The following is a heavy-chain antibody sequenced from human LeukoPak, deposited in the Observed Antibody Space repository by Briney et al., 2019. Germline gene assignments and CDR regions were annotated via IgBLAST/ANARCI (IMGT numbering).Heavy chain of an antibody. V-gene: IGHV3-74*01. J-gene: IGHJ4*02. CDR1: GFTFSNYW. CDR2: INSDGINT. D-gene: IGHD7-27*01. CDR3: ARDHTGEEH. Sequence: GGSLRLSCAASGFTFSNYWMHWVRQAPGKGLVWVSRINSDGINTSYADSVKGRFTISRDNAKNTLNLQMSSLRAEDTAVYYCARDHTGEEHWGQGTLVTVSS.